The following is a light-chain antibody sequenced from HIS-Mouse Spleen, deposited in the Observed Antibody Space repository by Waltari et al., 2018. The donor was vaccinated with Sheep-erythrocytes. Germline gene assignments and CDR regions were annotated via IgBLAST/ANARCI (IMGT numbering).Light chain of an antibody. CDR1: KLGDKY. CDR3: QAWDSSTAV. Sequence: SYELTQPPSVSVSPGPTASITCSGDKLGDKYACWYQQKPGQSPVLVIYQDSKRPSGIPERFSGSNSGNTATLTISGTQAMDEADYYCQAWDSSTAVFGGGTKLTVI. J-gene: IGLJ2*01. V-gene: IGLV3-1*01. CDR2: QDS.